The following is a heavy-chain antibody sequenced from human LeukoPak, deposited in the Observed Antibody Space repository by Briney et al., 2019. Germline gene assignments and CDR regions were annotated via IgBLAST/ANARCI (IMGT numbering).Heavy chain of an antibody. CDR1: GGSISGYY. D-gene: IGHD3-22*01. V-gene: IGHV4-59*01. CDR3: ARETDYYDSSGYYYDAFDI. CDR2: IYYSGST. Sequence: SETLSLTCTVSGGSISGYYWSWIRQPPGKGLEWIGYIYYSGSTNYNPSLKSRVTISVDTSKNQFSLKLSSVTAADTAVYYCARETDYYDSSGYYYDAFDIWGQGTMVTVSS. J-gene: IGHJ3*02.